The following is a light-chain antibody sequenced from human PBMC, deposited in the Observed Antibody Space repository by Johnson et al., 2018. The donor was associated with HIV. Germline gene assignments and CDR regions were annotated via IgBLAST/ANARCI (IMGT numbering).Light chain of an antibody. CDR3: GTSASSLTASYV. Sequence: QSVLTQPPSVSAAPGQKVTISCSGSSSNIGNNYVSWYQQLPGTAPKLLIYENNKLPSGIPDRFSGSKSGTSATLGITGLQTGDEADYYCGTSASSLTASYVFRTGTKVTVL. CDR2: ENN. CDR1: SSNIGNNY. J-gene: IGLJ1*01. V-gene: IGLV1-51*02.